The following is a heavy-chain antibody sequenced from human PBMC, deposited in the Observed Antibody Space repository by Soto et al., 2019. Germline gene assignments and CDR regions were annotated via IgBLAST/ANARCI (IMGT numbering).Heavy chain of an antibody. D-gene: IGHD2-8*02. CDR2: ISYDGSNK. Sequence: PGGSLRLSCAASGFTFSSYGMHWVRQAPGKGLEWVAVISYDGSNKYYADSVKGRFTISRDNSKNTLYLQMNSLRAEDTAVYYCARVPWVWSVKGYYYYGMDVWGQGTTVTVSS. J-gene: IGHJ6*02. CDR3: ARVPWVWSVKGYYYYGMDV. CDR1: GFTFSSYG. V-gene: IGHV3-30*03.